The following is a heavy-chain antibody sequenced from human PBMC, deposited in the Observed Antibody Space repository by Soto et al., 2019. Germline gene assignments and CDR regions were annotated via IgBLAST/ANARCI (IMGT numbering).Heavy chain of an antibody. Sequence: QVQLVESGGGLVKPGGSLRLSCAASGFTFSDYYMSWIRQAPGKGLEWVSYINSSSSYTNYADSVKGRFTISRDNAKNSLYLQMNSLRAEDTAVYYCARIITAAGGRRYFDLWGRCTLDTVSS. CDR2: INSSSSYT. J-gene: IGHJ2*01. CDR3: ARIITAAGGRRYFDL. V-gene: IGHV3-11*05. D-gene: IGHD6-13*01. CDR1: GFTFSDYY.